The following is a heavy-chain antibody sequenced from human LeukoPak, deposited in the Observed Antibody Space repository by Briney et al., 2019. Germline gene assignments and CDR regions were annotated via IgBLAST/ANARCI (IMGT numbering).Heavy chain of an antibody. D-gene: IGHD3-22*01. CDR3: ARLYRGGEVVIYYLDY. J-gene: IGHJ4*02. Sequence: PSETLSLTCTVSGGSISSGGYYWSWIRQPPGKGLEWIGYIHHSGSTYYNPSLKSRVTISVDRSKNQFSLKLSSVTAADTAVYYCARLYRGGEVVIYYLDYWGQGTLVTVSS. CDR2: IHHSGST. CDR1: GGSISSGGYY. V-gene: IGHV4-30-2*01.